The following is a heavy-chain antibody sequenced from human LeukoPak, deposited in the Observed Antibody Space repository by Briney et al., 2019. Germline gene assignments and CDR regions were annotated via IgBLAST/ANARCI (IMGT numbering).Heavy chain of an antibody. Sequence: PSETLSLTYTVSGGSISSYYWSWVRQPPGKGLEWIGYIYYSGSTNYNPSLKSRVTISVDTSKNQFSLKLSSVTAADTAVYYCARWRDTVFYYYYGMDVGGQGTRVTVSS. J-gene: IGHJ6*02. D-gene: IGHD4-11*01. CDR2: IYYSGST. CDR3: ARWRDTVFYYYYGMDV. CDR1: GGSISSYY. V-gene: IGHV4-59*01.